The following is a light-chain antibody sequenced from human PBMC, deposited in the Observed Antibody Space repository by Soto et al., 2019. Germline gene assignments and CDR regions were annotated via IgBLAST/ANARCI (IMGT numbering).Light chain of an antibody. V-gene: IGKV3-20*01. Sequence: ELVLTQSPGTLSLSPGERATLSCRASQSVSSTYLAWYQQKPGQAPRLLIYDSSRRATGIPDRFSGSGSGTDFTLTISRLEPEDFALFYCQYHGSSPITFGQGTRLEIK. CDR3: QYHGSSPIT. J-gene: IGKJ5*01. CDR2: DSS. CDR1: QSVSSTY.